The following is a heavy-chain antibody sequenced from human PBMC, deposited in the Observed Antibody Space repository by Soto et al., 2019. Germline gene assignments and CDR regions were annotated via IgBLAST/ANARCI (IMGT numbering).Heavy chain of an antibody. D-gene: IGHD4-17*01. J-gene: IGHJ4*02. V-gene: IGHV1-69*01. CDR1: GGAFGRYS. CDR3: ARDDEMTAVTIFEY. Sequence: QVQLEQSGPEVKRPGTSVKVSCKASGGAFGRYSVSWVRQAPGQGLEWIGGVIPVFNTSNYSLKFQGRVAIFADLSTNTVFMELRSLRSEYTALYYCARDDEMTAVTIFEYWGQGTLVTVSS. CDR2: VIPVFNTS.